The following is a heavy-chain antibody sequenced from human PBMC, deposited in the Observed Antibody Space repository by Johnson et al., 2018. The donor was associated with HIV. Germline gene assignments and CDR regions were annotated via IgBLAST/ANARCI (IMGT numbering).Heavy chain of an antibody. CDR1: GFSFSDYY. Sequence: QVQLVESGGGLVQPGGCLRLSCAASGFSFSDYYMSWIRQAPGKGLEWVSYISSSGSTIYYADSVKGRFTISRDNAKNSLYLQMNSLRDEDTAVYYCAKERTAMVTPFDAWGQGTRVTVSS. CDR2: ISSSGSTI. V-gene: IGHV3-11*04. CDR3: AKERTAMVTPFDA. J-gene: IGHJ3*01. D-gene: IGHD5-18*01.